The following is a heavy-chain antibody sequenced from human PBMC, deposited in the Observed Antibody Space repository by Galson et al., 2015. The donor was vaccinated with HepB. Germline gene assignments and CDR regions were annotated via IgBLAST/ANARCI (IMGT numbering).Heavy chain of an antibody. Sequence: SLRLSCAASGFSFRTYRMTWVRQAPGKGLDWVSCISSTSTYIAYIDPVKGRFTISRDNAKSSVYLQMNDLRAEDTAVYFCAKSVLEGGHWYFDIWGRGTLVTVSS. D-gene: IGHD5/OR15-5a*01. CDR2: ISSTSTYI. J-gene: IGHJ2*01. CDR1: GFSFRTYR. CDR3: AKSVLEGGHWYFDI. V-gene: IGHV3-21*01.